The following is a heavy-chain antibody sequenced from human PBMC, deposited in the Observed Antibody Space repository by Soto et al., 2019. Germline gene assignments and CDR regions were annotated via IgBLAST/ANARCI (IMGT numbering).Heavy chain of an antibody. CDR2: IKQDGSEI. D-gene: IGHD6-19*01. CDR1: GFTFRNYW. V-gene: IGHV3-7*01. J-gene: IGHJ4*02. Sequence: GGSLRLSCAASGFTFRNYWMSWVRQAPGKGLEWVANIKQDGSEIYYVDSVKGRFTISRDNAQNSVSLQMNNLRAEDTAVYYCAREDSIIIPAVADFWGQGTLVTVSS. CDR3: AREDSIIIPAVADF.